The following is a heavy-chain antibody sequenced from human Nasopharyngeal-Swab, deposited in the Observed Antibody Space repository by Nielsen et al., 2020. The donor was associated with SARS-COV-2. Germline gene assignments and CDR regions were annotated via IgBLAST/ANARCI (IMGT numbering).Heavy chain of an antibody. D-gene: IGHD2-15*01. V-gene: IGHV3-48*03. J-gene: IGHJ4*02. Sequence: WIPQPPGKGLEWVSYIYSTNSTIYYADSVKGRFTISRDNAKNSLSLQMNSLRAEDTAIYYCARAVHCSGDSCYWRYFDYWGRGTLVTVSS. CDR2: IYSTNSTI. CDR3: ARAVHCSGDSCYWRYFDY.